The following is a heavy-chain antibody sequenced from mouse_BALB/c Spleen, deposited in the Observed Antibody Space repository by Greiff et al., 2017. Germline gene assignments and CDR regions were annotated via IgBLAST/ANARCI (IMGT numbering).Heavy chain of an antibody. V-gene: IGHV2-5-1*01. CDR2: IWRGGST. J-gene: IGHJ4*01. D-gene: IGHD2-3*01. Sequence: QVQLQQSGPSLVQPSQSLSITCTVSGFSLTSYGVHWVRQSPGKGLEWLGVIWRGGSTDYNAAFMSRLSITKDNSKSQVFFKMNSLQADDNAIYYCAKSDGYSYAMDYWGQGTSVTVSS. CDR1: GFSLTSYG. CDR3: AKSDGYSYAMDY.